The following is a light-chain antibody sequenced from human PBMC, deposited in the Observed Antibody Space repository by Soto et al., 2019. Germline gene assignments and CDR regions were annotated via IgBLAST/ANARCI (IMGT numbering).Light chain of an antibody. V-gene: IGLV2-23*02. Sequence: QSALTQPASVSGSPGQSITISCTGTSSDVGSYNLVSWYQQHPGKVPKVIIYEVIKRPSGVSNRFSGSKSGNTASLTISGLQAEDEADYYCCSYAGSTSLVFGGGTKVTVL. CDR1: SSDVGSYNL. CDR2: EVI. J-gene: IGLJ2*01. CDR3: CSYAGSTSLV.